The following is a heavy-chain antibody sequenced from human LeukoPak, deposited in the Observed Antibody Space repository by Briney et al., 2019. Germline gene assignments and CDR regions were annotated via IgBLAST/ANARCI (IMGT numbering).Heavy chain of an antibody. V-gene: IGHV1-69*01. Sequence: SVKVSCKASGGTFSSYAISWVRQAPGQGLEWMGGIIPIFGTANYAQKFQGRVTITADESTSTAYMELNSLRSEDTAVYYCASRGDCSSTSCYRYGSGSYDYWGQGTLVTVSS. CDR1: GGTFSSYA. J-gene: IGHJ4*02. CDR3: ASRGDCSSTSCYRYGSGSYDY. D-gene: IGHD2-2*01. CDR2: IIPIFGTA.